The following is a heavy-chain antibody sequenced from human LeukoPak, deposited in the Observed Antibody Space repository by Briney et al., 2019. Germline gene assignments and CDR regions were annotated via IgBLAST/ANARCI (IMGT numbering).Heavy chain of an antibody. V-gene: IGHV1-3*01. D-gene: IGHD6-13*01. CDR3: ARVKVVTAAGPHYYGMDV. CDR2: INAGNGNT. Sequence: ASVKVSCKASGYTFTSYAIHWVRQAPGQRLEWMGWINAGNGNTKYSQKFQGRVTITGDTSASTAYMELGSLRSEDTAVYYCARVKVVTAAGPHYYGMDVWGQGTTVTVSS. J-gene: IGHJ6*02. CDR1: GYTFTSYA.